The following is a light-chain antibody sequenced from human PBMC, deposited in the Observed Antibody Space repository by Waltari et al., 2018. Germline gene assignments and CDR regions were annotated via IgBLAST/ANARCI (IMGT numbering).Light chain of an antibody. J-gene: IGLJ3*02. CDR2: DVH. CDR3: CSYANSNTLV. V-gene: IGLV2-23*02. CDR1: SGDVGLFNY. Sequence: QSTLTQPASVSGSPGQSVTISCTGPSGDVGLFNYVSWYQQYPGKVPKLIIHDVHERPSGVSSRFFGSKSDNTASLTISGLQAEDEADYYCCSYANSNTLVFGGGTKLTVL.